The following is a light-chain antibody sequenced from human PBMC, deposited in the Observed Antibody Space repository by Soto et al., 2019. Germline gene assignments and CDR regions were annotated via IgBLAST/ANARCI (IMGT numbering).Light chain of an antibody. CDR3: SAWDASLNGYV. CDR1: SSNIGSKT. J-gene: IGLJ1*01. V-gene: IGLV1-44*01. Sequence: QPVLTQPPSASGTPGQRVTISCSGSSSNIGSKTVNWYQQLPGTAPKLLIYSNYQRPSGVPDRFSGSKSGTSASLAISGLQSEEEADYYCSAWDASLNGYVFGTGTKLTVL. CDR2: SNY.